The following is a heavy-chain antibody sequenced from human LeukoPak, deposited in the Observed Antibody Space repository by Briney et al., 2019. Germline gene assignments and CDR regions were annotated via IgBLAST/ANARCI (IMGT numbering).Heavy chain of an antibody. Sequence: GGSLRLSCAASGFTFSKDWMSWARQAPGKGLEWVGRIKSKADGGTADYATPVKGRFTISRDDSKNTLYLQMNSLKTEDTAVYYCTTYNDKDAFNIWGQGTMVTVSS. CDR1: GFTFSKDW. CDR2: IKSKADGGTA. V-gene: IGHV3-15*01. D-gene: IGHD1-1*01. CDR3: TTYNDKDAFNI. J-gene: IGHJ3*02.